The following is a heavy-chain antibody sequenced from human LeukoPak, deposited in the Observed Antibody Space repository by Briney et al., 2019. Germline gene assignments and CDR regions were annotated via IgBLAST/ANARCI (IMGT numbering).Heavy chain of an antibody. CDR2: IYYSGST. J-gene: IGHJ4*02. D-gene: IGHD4-17*01. Sequence: SETLSLTCTVSGGSISSYYWSWIRQPPGKGLEWIGYIYYSGSTNYNPSLKSRVTISVDTSKNLFSLKLSSVTAADTAVYYCASTDYATGVFDYWGQGTLVTVSS. CDR3: ASTDYATGVFDY. V-gene: IGHV4-59*08. CDR1: GGSISSYY.